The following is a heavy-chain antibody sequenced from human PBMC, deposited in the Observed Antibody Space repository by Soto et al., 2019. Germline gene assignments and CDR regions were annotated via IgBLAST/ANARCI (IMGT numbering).Heavy chain of an antibody. D-gene: IGHD6-6*01. V-gene: IGHV1-69*13. CDR1: GGTFSSYA. Sequence: SVKVACKASGGTFSSYAISWVRQAPGQGLEWMGGIIPIFGTANYAQKFQGRVTITADESTSTAYMELSSLRSEDTAVYYCARGGIAARPFDYWGQGTLVTVSS. J-gene: IGHJ4*02. CDR3: ARGGIAARPFDY. CDR2: IIPIFGTA.